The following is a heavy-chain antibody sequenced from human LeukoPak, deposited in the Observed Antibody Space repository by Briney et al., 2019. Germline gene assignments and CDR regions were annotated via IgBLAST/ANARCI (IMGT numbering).Heavy chain of an antibody. D-gene: IGHD5-18*01. CDR1: GFTFSDYY. Sequence: GGSLRLSCAASGFTFSDYYMSWIRQAPGKGLEWVSYISSSGSTIYYADSVKGRFTISRDNSKNTLYLQMNSLRAEDTAVYYCAREESGYSYGYNYWGQGTLVTVSS. J-gene: IGHJ4*02. CDR3: AREESGYSYGYNY. CDR2: ISSSGSTI. V-gene: IGHV3-11*04.